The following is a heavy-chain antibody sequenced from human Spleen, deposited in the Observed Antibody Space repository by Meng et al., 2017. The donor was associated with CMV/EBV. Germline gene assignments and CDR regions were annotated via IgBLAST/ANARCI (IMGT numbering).Heavy chain of an antibody. J-gene: IGHJ5*02. Sequence: LAGGASGVAFSTDSMTWARQAAGKGLEWVAKIRHDGGEQYHVDSVRGRFNISRDNAKNSLYLQMDSLRAEDTAVYYCAREWFGELDPWGQGTLVTVSS. CDR2: IRHDGGEQ. CDR1: GVAFSTDS. V-gene: IGHV3-7*01. CDR3: AREWFGELDP. D-gene: IGHD3-10*01.